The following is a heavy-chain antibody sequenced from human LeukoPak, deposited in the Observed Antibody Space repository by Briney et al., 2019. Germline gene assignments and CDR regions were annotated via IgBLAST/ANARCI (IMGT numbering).Heavy chain of an antibody. V-gene: IGHV4-39*01. CDR2: TYYSGSA. Sequence: SETLSLTCTVSGGPINSSPYYWGWIRQPPRKGLEWIGNTYYSGSAYYNPSSKTRDHISVDTPKHQLPLKLPSVTAADTAVYYCARHASVDGNWPMPLDYWGQGSLVTVSS. CDR1: GGPINSSPYY. CDR3: ARHASVDGNWPMPLDY. D-gene: IGHD6-19*01. J-gene: IGHJ4*02.